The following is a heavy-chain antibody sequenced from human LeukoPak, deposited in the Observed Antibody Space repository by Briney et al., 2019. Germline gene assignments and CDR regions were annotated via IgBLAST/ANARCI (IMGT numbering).Heavy chain of an antibody. CDR3: ASGRMDWFDP. V-gene: IGHV4-34*01. Sequence: PSETLSLTCAVYGGSFSGYYWSWIRQPPGKGQEWIGEINHSGSTNYNPSLKSRVTISVDTSKNQFSLKLSSVTAADTAVYYCASGRMDWFDPWGQGTLVTVSS. CDR2: INHSGST. CDR1: GGSFSGYY. D-gene: IGHD2-15*01. J-gene: IGHJ5*02.